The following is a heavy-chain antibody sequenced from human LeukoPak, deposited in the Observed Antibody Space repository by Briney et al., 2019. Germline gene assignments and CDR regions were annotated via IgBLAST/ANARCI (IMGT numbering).Heavy chain of an antibody. CDR2: IIPIFGTA. V-gene: IGHV1-69*13. J-gene: IGHJ4*02. CDR1: GGTFSSYA. CDR3: ATQLLWFGNRFDY. D-gene: IGHD3-10*01. Sequence: SVKVSCKASGGTFSSYAISWVRQAPGQGLEWMGGIIPIFGTANYAQKFQGRVTITADESTSTAYMELSSLRSEDTAVYYCATQLLWFGNRFDYWGQGTLVTVSS.